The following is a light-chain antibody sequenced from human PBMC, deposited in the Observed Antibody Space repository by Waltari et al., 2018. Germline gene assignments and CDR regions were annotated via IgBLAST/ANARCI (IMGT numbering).Light chain of an antibody. J-gene: IGKJ5*01. CDR1: QSVTTY. CDR2: DAS. V-gene: IGKV3-11*01. Sequence: EIVLTQSPATLSLSPGDTATLSCRASQSVTTYLAWYQQKPGQAPRLLIYDASNRATGIAARVRASGSGTDFTLTISSLEPEDCAVYYCQQRSNWPITVGQGTRLEIK. CDR3: QQRSNWPIT.